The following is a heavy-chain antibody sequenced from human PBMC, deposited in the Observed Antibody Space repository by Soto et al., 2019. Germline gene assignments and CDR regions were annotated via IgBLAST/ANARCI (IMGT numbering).Heavy chain of an antibody. D-gene: IGHD6-13*01. CDR2: IYSAGNT. Sequence: GGSNRLSCTASGFNCGGYAMTWVRQDPGKGLEWVSVIYSAGNTFYADSVKGRFIISRDNTKNTIYLQMNSLRVEDTAVYYCVRGPRTAAGNSLDYWGQGTLVTVSS. V-gene: IGHV3-66*01. J-gene: IGHJ4*02. CDR1: GFNCGGYA. CDR3: VRGPRTAAGNSLDY.